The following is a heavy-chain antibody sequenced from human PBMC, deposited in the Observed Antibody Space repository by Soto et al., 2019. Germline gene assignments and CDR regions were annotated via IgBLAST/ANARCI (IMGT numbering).Heavy chain of an antibody. CDR1: GFTFSSYS. CDR3: ARAGRDGYNWDY. CDR2: ISSSTSYI. J-gene: IGHJ4*02. V-gene: IGHV3-21*01. D-gene: IGHD5-18*01. Sequence: EVQLVECGGGLVKPGGSLRLSCAASGFTFSSYSMNWVRQAPGKGLEWVSSISSSTSYIYSADSVKGRFTISRDNAKNSLYLQMNSLRAEDTAVYYCARAGRDGYNWDYWGQGTLVTVSS.